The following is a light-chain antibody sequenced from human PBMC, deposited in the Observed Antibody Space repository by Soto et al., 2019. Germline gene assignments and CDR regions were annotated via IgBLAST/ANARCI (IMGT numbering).Light chain of an antibody. J-gene: IGKJ1*01. CDR3: QQYFSIPRT. Sequence: DIVMTQSPDLLAVSLGERATINCKYSQSILYSSNNQNYLGWYQQKPGQSPKLLIYWASTRASGVPDRFSGSGSGTDFTLTISGLQAEDVAVYYCQQYFSIPRTFGQGTKVDIK. CDR2: WAS. CDR1: QSILYSSNNQNY. V-gene: IGKV4-1*01.